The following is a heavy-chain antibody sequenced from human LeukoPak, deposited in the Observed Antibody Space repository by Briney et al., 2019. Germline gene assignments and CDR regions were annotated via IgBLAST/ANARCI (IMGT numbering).Heavy chain of an antibody. CDR3: ARLPMTTVTTSDY. CDR1: GYTFTSYY. CDR2: INPSGGST. D-gene: IGHD4-11*01. J-gene: IGHJ4*02. V-gene: IGHV1-46*01. Sequence: GASVKVSCKASGYTFTSYYMHWVRQAPGQGLEWMRIINPSGGSTSYAQKFQGRVTMTRDMSTSTVYMELSSLRSEDTAVYYCARLPMTTVTTSDYWGQGTLVTVSS.